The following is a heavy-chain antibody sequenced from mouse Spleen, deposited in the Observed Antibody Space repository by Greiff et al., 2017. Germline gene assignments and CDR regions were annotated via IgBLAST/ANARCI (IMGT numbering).Heavy chain of an antibody. J-gene: IGHJ3*01. V-gene: IGHV1-18*01. Sequence: EVKLMESGPELVKPGASVKIPCKASGYTFTDYNMDWVKQSHGKSLEWIGDINPNNGGTIYNQKFKGKATLTVDKSSSTAYMELRSLTSEDTAVYYCARVGDYYDYAWFAYWGQGTLVTVSA. CDR2: INPNNGGT. CDR1: GYTFTDYN. D-gene: IGHD2-4*01. CDR3: ARVGDYYDYAWFAY.